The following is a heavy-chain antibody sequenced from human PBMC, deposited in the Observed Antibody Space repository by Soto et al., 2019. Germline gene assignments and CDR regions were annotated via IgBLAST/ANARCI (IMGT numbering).Heavy chain of an antibody. V-gene: IGHV2-5*02. Sequence: QITLKESGPTLVKPTQTLTLTCTFSGFSLSTSGVGVGWIRQPPGKALEWLALIYWDDDKRYSPSLKSRLTIAKDTSKIQVVLTMTNMDPVDTATYYCAHSVPTTVTTSHFDYWGQGTLVTVSS. D-gene: IGHD4-17*01. J-gene: IGHJ4*02. CDR3: AHSVPTTVTTSHFDY. CDR1: GFSLSTSGVG. CDR2: IYWDDDK.